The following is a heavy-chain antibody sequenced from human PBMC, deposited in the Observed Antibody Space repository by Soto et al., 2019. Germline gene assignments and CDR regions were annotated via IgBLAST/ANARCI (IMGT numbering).Heavy chain of an antibody. CDR2: IFSNDEK. Sequence: QVTLKESGPVLVKPTETLTLTCTVSGFSLSNARMGVSWIRQPPGKALEWLAHIFSNDEKSYSTSLKSRLTISKDTSKSQVVLTMTNMDPVDTATYYCARDSGDYVSYYYGMDVWGQGTTVTVSS. D-gene: IGHD4-17*01. V-gene: IGHV2-26*01. CDR1: GFSLSNARMG. CDR3: ARDSGDYVSYYYGMDV. J-gene: IGHJ6*02.